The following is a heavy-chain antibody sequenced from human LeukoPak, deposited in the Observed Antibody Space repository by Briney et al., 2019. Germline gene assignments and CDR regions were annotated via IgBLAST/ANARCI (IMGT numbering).Heavy chain of an antibody. CDR2: IYTSGST. V-gene: IGHV4-61*02. D-gene: IGHD4-17*01. CDR1: GGSISSGSYY. J-gene: IGHJ4*02. Sequence: SQTLSLTCTVSGGSISSGSYYWSWIRQPAGKGLEWIGRIYTSGSTNYNPSLKSRVTISVDTSKNQFSLKLSSVTAADTAVYYCARAPLDYGVDYWGQGTLATVSS. CDR3: ARAPLDYGVDY.